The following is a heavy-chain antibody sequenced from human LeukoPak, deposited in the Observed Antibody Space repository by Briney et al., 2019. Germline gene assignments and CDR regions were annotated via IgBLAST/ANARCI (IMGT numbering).Heavy chain of an antibody. Sequence: PSETLSLTCTVSGGSISGYYWSWIRQPPGKGLEWIGEINHSGSTNYNPSLKSRVTISVDTSKNQFSLKLSSVTAADTAVYYCARSPPRYNWNYAPWGQGTLVTVSS. J-gene: IGHJ5*02. D-gene: IGHD1-7*01. V-gene: IGHV4-34*01. CDR2: INHSGST. CDR1: GGSISGYY. CDR3: ARSPPRYNWNYAP.